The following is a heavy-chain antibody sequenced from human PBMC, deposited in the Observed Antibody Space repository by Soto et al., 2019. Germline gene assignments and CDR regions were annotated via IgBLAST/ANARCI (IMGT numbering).Heavy chain of an antibody. J-gene: IGHJ5*02. Sequence: LRLSCTASGFTFGDYAMSWFRQAPGKGLEWVGFIRSKAYGGTTEYAASVKGRFTISRDDSKSIAYLQMNSLKTEDTAVYYCTRDLGQSFPRPGVAGWFDPWGQGTLVTVSS. D-gene: IGHD2-15*01. CDR2: IRSKAYGGTT. CDR1: GFTFGDYA. V-gene: IGHV3-49*03. CDR3: TRDLGQSFPRPGVAGWFDP.